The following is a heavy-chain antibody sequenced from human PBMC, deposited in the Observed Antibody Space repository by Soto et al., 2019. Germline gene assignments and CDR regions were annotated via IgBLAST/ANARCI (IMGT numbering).Heavy chain of an antibody. CDR1: GFTFSSYA. CDR3: AKPPYSSSSYYYYCMDV. CDR2: ISGSGGTT. D-gene: IGHD6-6*01. Sequence: EVQLLESGGGLVQLGGSLRLSCAASGFTFSSYAMTWVRQAPGKGLEWVSAISGSGGTTYHADSVKGRFTISRDNSKNTLYLQMNSLRAEDAAVYYCAKPPYSSSSYYYYCMDVWGQGTTVTVSS. J-gene: IGHJ6*02. V-gene: IGHV3-23*01.